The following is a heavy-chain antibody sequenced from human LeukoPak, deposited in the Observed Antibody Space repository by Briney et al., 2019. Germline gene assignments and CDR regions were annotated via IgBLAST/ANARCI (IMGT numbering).Heavy chain of an antibody. V-gene: IGHV1-69*13. J-gene: IGHJ4*02. CDR2: IIPIFGTA. Sequence: SVTVSCKTSGGTFSSYAISWVRQAPGQGLEWMGGIIPIFGTANYAQKFQGRVTITADESTSTAYMELSSLRSEDTAVYYCAGYYYDSSGGEFDYWGQGTLVTVSS. D-gene: IGHD3-22*01. CDR3: AGYYYDSSGGEFDY. CDR1: GGTFSSYA.